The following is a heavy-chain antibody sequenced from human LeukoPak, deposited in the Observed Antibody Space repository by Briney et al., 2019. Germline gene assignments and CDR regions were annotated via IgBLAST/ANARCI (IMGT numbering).Heavy chain of an antibody. V-gene: IGHV1-18*01. CDR1: GYTFTSYG. CDR2: ISAYNGNT. D-gene: IGHD6-6*01. J-gene: IGHJ4*02. Sequence: ASVKVSCKASGYTFTSYGISWVRQAPGQGLEWMGWISAYNGNTNYAQKLQGRVTMTTDTSTSTAYMELRSLRSDDTAVYYCARDRPPAASPDFDYWGQGTLVTVSS. CDR3: ARDRPPAASPDFDY.